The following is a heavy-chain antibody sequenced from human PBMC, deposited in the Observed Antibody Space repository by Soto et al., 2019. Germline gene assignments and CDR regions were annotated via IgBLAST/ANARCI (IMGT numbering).Heavy chain of an antibody. CDR3: VKSRGGNSVDFFD. V-gene: IGHV3-64D*06. CDR1: GFTFSSYA. J-gene: IGHJ4*02. D-gene: IGHD5-12*01. Sequence: EVQLVESGGGLVQPGGSLRLSCSASGFTFSSYAMHWVRQAPGKGLEYVSGIRGNGDPPFYADSVKGRFTISRDNSKNTRYRQMSSLSADDAAAYYCVKSRGGNSVDFFDWGQGALVTVSS. CDR2: IRGNGDPP.